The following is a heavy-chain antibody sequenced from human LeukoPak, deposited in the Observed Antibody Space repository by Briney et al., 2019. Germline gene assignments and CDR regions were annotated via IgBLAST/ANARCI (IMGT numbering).Heavy chain of an antibody. J-gene: IGHJ5*02. Sequence: GGSLRLSCAASGFAFSSYAMSWVRQAPGKGLEWVSAISGTSGSTYYADSVKGRFTISRDNSKNTLYLQMNSLRAEDTAVYYCAKHPGIVVVPAAATNWFDPWGQGTLVTVSS. D-gene: IGHD2-2*01. V-gene: IGHV3-23*01. CDR3: AKHPGIVVVPAAATNWFDP. CDR2: ISGTSGST. CDR1: GFAFSSYA.